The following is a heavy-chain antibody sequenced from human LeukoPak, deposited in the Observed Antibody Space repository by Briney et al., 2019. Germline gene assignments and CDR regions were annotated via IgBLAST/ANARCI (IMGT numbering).Heavy chain of an antibody. CDR2: INPYSGDT. CDR1: GYTFTEYY. CDR3: ARDMENGAAFDI. J-gene: IGHJ3*02. D-gene: IGHD1-1*01. V-gene: IGHV1-2*02. Sequence: ASVKVSCKASGYTFTEYYLHWVRQAPGQGLEWMGWINPYSGDTNYAQKFQGRVTMTRDTSISTAYMELSRLRSDDTAVYYCARDMENGAAFDIWGQGTMVTVSS.